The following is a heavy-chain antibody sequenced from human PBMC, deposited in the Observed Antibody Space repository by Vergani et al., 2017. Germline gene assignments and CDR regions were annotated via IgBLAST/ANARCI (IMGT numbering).Heavy chain of an antibody. D-gene: IGHD3-10*01. CDR1: GGSFFNSRYY. J-gene: IGHJ5*02. CDR2: IHSSGTT. V-gene: IGHV4-61*02. Sequence: QLQEPGPGLVKPSGTLSLTCSVTGGSFFNSRYYWSWIRQPAGKGLEWIGRIHSSGTTNYNPSLKSRVTLSVDTSKNQLSLRMTSVTAADTAVYYCARDSWTSELRGVYWFDTWGQGTLVSVSS. CDR3: ARDSWTSELRGVYWFDT.